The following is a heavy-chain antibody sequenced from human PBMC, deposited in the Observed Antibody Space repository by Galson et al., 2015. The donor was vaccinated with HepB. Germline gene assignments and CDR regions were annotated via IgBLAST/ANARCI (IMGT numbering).Heavy chain of an antibody. J-gene: IGHJ5*02. CDR3: ARVPVGPGSYAPGWFDP. V-gene: IGHV4-39*01. CDR1: GGSISSSSYY. D-gene: IGHD2-2*01. Sequence: TLSLTCTVSGGSISSSSYYWGWIRQPPGKGLEWIGSIYYSGSTYYNPSLKSRVTISVDTSKNQFSLKLSSVTAADTAVYYCARVPVGPGSYAPGWFDPWGQGTLVTVSS. CDR2: IYYSGST.